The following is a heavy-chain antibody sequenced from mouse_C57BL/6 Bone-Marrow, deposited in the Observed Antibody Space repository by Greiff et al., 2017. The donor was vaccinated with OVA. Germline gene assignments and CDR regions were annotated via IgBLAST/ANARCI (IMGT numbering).Heavy chain of an antibody. V-gene: IGHV2-2*01. CDR2: IWSGGST. CDR1: GFSLTSYG. Sequence: VQVVESGPGLVQPSQSLSITCTVSGFSLTSYGVHWVRQSPGKGLEWLGVIWSGGSTDYNAAFISRLSISKDNSKSQVFFKMNSLQADDTAIYYCARNYYSNYLYYFDYWGQGTTLTVSS. D-gene: IGHD2-5*01. J-gene: IGHJ2*01. CDR3: ARNYYSNYLYYFDY.